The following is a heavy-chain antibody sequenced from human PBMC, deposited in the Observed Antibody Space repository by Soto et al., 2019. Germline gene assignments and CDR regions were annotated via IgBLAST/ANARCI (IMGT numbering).Heavy chain of an antibody. CDR3: ATHPPYGPLDH. V-gene: IGHV4-39*01. J-gene: IGHJ4*02. D-gene: IGHD4-17*01. Sequence: SETLSLTCTISGGSISSSSYYWGWIRQPPGKGLEWIGSIYYSGSTYYNPSLKSRVTISVDTSKNQFSLRLTSVTAADTAVYYCATHPPYGPLDHWGQGTLVTVSS. CDR2: IYYSGST. CDR1: GGSISSSSYY.